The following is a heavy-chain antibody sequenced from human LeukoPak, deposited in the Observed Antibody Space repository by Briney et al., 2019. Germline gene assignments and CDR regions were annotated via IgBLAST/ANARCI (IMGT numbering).Heavy chain of an antibody. CDR2: IYYSGTA. CDR1: DDSITNNFYF. V-gene: IGHV4-39*01. Sequence: PSETLSLTCTVSDDSITNNFYFWGWIRQPPGTGLEWIGTIYYSGTAYYNPSLKSRVTISLDTSKNQFSLKLTSVTAADTAVYYCARHKVAVPQGFDYWGQGTLDTVSS. J-gene: IGHJ4*02. CDR3: ARHKVAVPQGFDY. D-gene: IGHD6-19*01.